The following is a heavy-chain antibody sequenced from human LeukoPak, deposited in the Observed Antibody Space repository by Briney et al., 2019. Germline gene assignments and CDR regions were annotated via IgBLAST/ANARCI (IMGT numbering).Heavy chain of an antibody. CDR1: GGSISSYY. CDR2: IYTSGST. CDR3: ARDPFYDILTGYYTGY. V-gene: IGHV4-4*07. D-gene: IGHD3-9*01. Sequence: SETLSLTCTVSGGSISSYYWSWIRQPAGKGLEWIGRIYTSGSTNYNPSLKSRVTMSVGTSKNQFSLKLSSVTAADTAVYYCARDPFYDILTGYYTGYWGQGTLVTVSS. J-gene: IGHJ4*02.